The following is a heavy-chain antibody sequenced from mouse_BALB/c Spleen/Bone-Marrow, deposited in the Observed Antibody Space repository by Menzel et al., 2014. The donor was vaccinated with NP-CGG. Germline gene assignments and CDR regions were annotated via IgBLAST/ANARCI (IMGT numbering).Heavy chain of an antibody. CDR1: GYSFTSYW. CDR3: TRRERTGMNY. Sequence: VQLQQSGAELARPGASVKLSCRASGYSFTSYWLNWVKQRPGQVLEWLGMILPSDSEIRLNQKFKDKATLTVDKSSSTAYMQLSSPTSEDSAVYYCTRRERTGMNYWSQGNTLTISS. CDR2: ILPSDSEI. J-gene: IGHJ2*01. D-gene: IGHD4-1*01. V-gene: IGHV1-61*01.